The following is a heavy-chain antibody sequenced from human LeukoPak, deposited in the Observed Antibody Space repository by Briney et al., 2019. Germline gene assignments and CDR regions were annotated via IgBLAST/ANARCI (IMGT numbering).Heavy chain of an antibody. CDR1: GGSISSGSYY. J-gene: IGHJ4*02. CDR2: IYTSGST. V-gene: IGHV4-61*02. CDR3: AKSSPPPLRY. Sequence: SETLSLTCTVSGGSISSGSYYWSWIRQPAGKGLEWIGRIYTSGSTNYNPSLKSRVTISVDTSKNQFSLKLGSVTAADTAVYYCAKSSPPPLRYWGQGTLVTVSS.